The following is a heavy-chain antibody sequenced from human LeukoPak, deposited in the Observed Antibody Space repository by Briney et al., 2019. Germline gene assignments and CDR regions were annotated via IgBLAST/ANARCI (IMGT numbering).Heavy chain of an antibody. J-gene: IGHJ4*02. Sequence: GGSLRLSCEASGFXFSSYWIQWVRQAPGKGLVWVSRILSDGITTTYADSVKGRFTISRDNAKNTLYLQMNSLRAEDTAVYYCARGPHYDFWGQGTLVTVSS. CDR1: GFXFSSYW. CDR3: ARGPHYDF. CDR2: ILSDGITT. V-gene: IGHV3-74*01.